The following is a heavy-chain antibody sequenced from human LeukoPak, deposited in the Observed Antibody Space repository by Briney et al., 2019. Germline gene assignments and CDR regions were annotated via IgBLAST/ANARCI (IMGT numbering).Heavy chain of an antibody. CDR1: GFTFSSYA. Sequence: GGSLRLSCAASGFTFSSYAMHWVRQAPGKGLEWVSGISWNSGSIGYADSVKGRFTISRDNAKNSLYLQMNSLRAEDTALYYCAKESSGWMDDFDYWGQGTLVTVSS. J-gene: IGHJ4*02. D-gene: IGHD6-19*01. CDR3: AKESSGWMDDFDY. CDR2: ISWNSGSI. V-gene: IGHV3-9*01.